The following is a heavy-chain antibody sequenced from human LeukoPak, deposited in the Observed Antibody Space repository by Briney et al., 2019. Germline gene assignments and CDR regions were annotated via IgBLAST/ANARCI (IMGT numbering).Heavy chain of an antibody. V-gene: IGHV4-61*08. CDR2: ISFSGNT. Sequence: KSSETLSLTCTVSGGSVSSDGYYWSWIRQPPGKGLEWIGYISFSGNTNYNPSLKSRVTISRDTSENQFSLKLSSVTATDTAVYYCARGSAWSPFDYWGQGTLVTVSS. CDR3: ARGSAWSPFDY. J-gene: IGHJ4*02. D-gene: IGHD6-19*01. CDR1: GGSVSSDGYY.